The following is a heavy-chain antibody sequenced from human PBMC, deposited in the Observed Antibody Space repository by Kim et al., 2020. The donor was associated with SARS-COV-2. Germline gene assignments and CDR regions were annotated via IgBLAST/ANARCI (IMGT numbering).Heavy chain of an antibody. V-gene: IGHV3-30-3*01. CDR1: GFTFSSYA. D-gene: IGHD6-13*01. J-gene: IGHJ4*02. CDR2: ISYDGSNK. Sequence: GGSLRLSCAASGFTFSSYAMHWVRQAPGKGLEWVAVISYDGSNKYYADSVKGRFTISRDNSKNTLYLQMNSLRAEDTAVYYCARGGGSSWYFDYWGQGTLVTVSS. CDR3: ARGGGSSWYFDY.